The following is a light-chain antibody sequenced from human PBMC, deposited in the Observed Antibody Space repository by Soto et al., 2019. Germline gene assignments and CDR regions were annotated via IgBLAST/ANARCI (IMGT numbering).Light chain of an antibody. V-gene: IGKV3-15*01. J-gene: IGKJ1*01. CDR2: GAS. CDR3: QQYNNWPRT. Sequence: EIVMTQSPATLSVSPGERATLSCRASQSVSSNLAWYQQEPGQAPRLLIYGASTRATGIRARFSGSGSGTEFTLTISSLQSEDFAVYYCQQYNNWPRTFGQGTKVEIK. CDR1: QSVSSN.